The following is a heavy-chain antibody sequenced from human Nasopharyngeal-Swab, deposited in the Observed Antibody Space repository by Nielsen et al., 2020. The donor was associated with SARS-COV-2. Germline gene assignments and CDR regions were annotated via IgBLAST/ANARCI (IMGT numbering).Heavy chain of an antibody. CDR1: GYTFTSYA. V-gene: IGHV1-3*01. CDR3: ARDFSSSSLEYFQH. CDR2: INAGNGNT. Sequence: ASVQVSCKASGYTFTSYAMHWVRQAPAQRLEWMGWINAGNGNTKYSQKFQGRVTITRDTSASTAYMELSSLRSEDTAVYYCARDFSSSSLEYFQHWGQGTLVTVSS. D-gene: IGHD6-13*01. J-gene: IGHJ1*01.